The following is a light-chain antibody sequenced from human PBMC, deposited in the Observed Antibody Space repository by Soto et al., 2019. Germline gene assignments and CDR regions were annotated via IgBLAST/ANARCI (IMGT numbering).Light chain of an antibody. CDR3: QQYGSSLWT. CDR1: QSVSSSY. V-gene: IGKV3-20*01. CDR2: GSS. J-gene: IGKJ1*01. Sequence: EIVLTQSPGTLSLSPGERATLSCRASQSVSSSYLAWYQQKPGQAPRLLIYGSSYRATGIPDRFSGIGSGTDLTLTISRLEPEDIAVYFCQQYGSSLWTVGQGTKVEIK.